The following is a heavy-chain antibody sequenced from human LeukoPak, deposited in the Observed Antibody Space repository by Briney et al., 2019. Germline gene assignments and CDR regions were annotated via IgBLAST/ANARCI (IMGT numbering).Heavy chain of an antibody. CDR3: ARYSSGWTYYFDY. V-gene: IGHV4-61*02. Sequence: PSETLSLTCTVSGGSISSGSYYWSWIRQPAGKGLEWIGRIYTSGSTNYNPSLKSRVTISVDTSKNQFSLKLSSVTAADTAVYYCARYSSGWTYYFDYWGQGTLVTVSS. D-gene: IGHD6-19*01. CDR2: IYTSGST. J-gene: IGHJ4*02. CDR1: GGSISSGSYY.